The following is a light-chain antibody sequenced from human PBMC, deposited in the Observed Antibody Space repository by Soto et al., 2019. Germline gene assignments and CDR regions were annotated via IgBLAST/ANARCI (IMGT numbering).Light chain of an antibody. Sequence: EIVMTQSPDTLSVSPGERATLSCRVGQSVSTNLAWYQQKPGQAPRLLIYDASTRATGVPARFSGSVSGTEFTLTISSLQSEDFAVYYCQHYIRWPITFGQGTRLEIK. CDR2: DAS. CDR1: QSVSTN. V-gene: IGKV3-15*01. J-gene: IGKJ5*01. CDR3: QHYIRWPIT.